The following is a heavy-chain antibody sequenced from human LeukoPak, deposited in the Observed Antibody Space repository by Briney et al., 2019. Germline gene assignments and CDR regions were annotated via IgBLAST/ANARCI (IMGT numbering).Heavy chain of an antibody. CDR2: ISSSGKA. D-gene: IGHD1-26*01. J-gene: IGHJ4*02. CDR1: GGSITTTDFD. V-gene: IGHV4-39*01. CDR3: ARFKGGTGFDY. Sequence: SETLSLTCAVSGGSITTTDFDWAWIRQPPGQGFEWIATISSSGKAYYYPSLMSRVTISVDTSKNQFSLDVTSVTAADTGLFYCARFKGGTGFDYWGRGILVIGS.